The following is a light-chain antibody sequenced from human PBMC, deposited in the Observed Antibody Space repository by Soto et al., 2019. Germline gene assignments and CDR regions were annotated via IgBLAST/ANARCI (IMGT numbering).Light chain of an antibody. V-gene: IGLV2-14*01. Sequence: QSVLTQPASVSGSPGQSITISCTGTSSDVGGYNYVSWYLQHPGKAPKLIIYDVSNRPSGVSNRFSGSKSGNTASLTISGLQAEDEADYYCSSYTSSSTPYVFGPGTKVTVL. CDR1: SSDVGGYNY. J-gene: IGLJ1*01. CDR2: DVS. CDR3: SSYTSSSTPYV.